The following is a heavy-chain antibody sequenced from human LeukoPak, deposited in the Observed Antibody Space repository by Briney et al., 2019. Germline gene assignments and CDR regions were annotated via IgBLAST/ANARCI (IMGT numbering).Heavy chain of an antibody. J-gene: IGHJ6*03. CDR2: IYYSGST. V-gene: IGHV4-39*07. CDR3: ARNFRLVRPYYMDV. D-gene: IGHD3-10*01. Sequence: PSETLSLTCTVSGGSISSSSYYWGWIRQPPGKGLEWIGSIYYSGSTYYNPSLKSRVTISVDTSKNQFSLKLSSVTAADAAVYYCARNFRLVRPYYMDVWGKGTTVTVSS. CDR1: GGSISSSSYY.